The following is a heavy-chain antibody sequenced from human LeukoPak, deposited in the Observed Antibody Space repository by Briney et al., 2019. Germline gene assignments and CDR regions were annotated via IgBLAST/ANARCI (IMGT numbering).Heavy chain of an antibody. CDR2: IYTSGST. CDR3: ARETRDYYGSGSYYTSYYFDY. J-gene: IGHJ4*02. Sequence: SETLSLTCTVSGGSISSGSYYWSWIRQPAGKGLEWIGRIYTSGSTNYNPSLKSRVTISVDTSKNQFSLKLSSVTAADTAVYYCARETRDYYGSGSYYTSYYFDYWGQGTLVTVSS. D-gene: IGHD3-10*01. CDR1: GGSISSGSYY. V-gene: IGHV4-61*02.